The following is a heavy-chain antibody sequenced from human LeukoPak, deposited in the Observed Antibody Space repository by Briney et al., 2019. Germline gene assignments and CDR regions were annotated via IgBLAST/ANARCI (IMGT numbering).Heavy chain of an antibody. CDR2: INSAGSST. CDR1: GFTFSSFW. V-gene: IGHV3-74*01. D-gene: IGHD1-26*01. Sequence: GGSLRLSCAASGFTFSSFWMHWVRQAPGKGLVRVSRINSAGSSTHYGDSVKGRFTISRDNAKNTLYLQMNSLRAEDTAVYYCARQDAVGAYFDYWGQGILVTVSS. CDR3: ARQDAVGAYFDY. J-gene: IGHJ4*02.